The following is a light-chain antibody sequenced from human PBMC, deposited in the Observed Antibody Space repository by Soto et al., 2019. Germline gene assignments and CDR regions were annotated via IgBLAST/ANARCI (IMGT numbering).Light chain of an antibody. CDR2: LNSDGSH. J-gene: IGLJ2*01. V-gene: IGLV4-69*01. Sequence: QPVLTQSPSASASLGASVKLTRTLSSGHSSYAIAWHQQQPEKGPRYLMKLNSDGSHSKGDGIPDRFSGSSSGAERYLTISSLQSEDEADYYCQTWGTGWVFGGGTKLTVL. CDR3: QTWGTGWV. CDR1: SGHSSYA.